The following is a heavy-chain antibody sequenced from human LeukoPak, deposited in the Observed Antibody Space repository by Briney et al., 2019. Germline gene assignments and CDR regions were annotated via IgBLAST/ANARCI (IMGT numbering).Heavy chain of an antibody. Sequence: PSETLSLTCTVSGGSISSYYWSWIRQPPGKGLEWIGYIYYSGSTNYNPSLKSRVTISVDTSKNQFSLKLSSVTAADTAVYYCARDLGELPDYWGQGTLVTVSS. CDR2: IYYSGST. CDR3: ARDLGELPDY. CDR1: GGSISSYY. V-gene: IGHV4-59*01. J-gene: IGHJ4*02. D-gene: IGHD3-16*01.